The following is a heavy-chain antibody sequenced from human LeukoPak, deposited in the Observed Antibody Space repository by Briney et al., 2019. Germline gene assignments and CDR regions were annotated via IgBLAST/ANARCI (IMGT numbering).Heavy chain of an antibody. CDR3: ARGNWNYGYYYYYYMDV. CDR1: GYTFTSYG. Sequence: ASVKVSCKASGYTFTSYGISWVRQASGQGHEWMGWISAYNGNTNYAQKLQGRVTMTTDTSTSTAYMELRSLRSDDTAVYYCARGNWNYGYYYYYYMDVWGKGTTVTVSS. V-gene: IGHV1-18*01. CDR2: ISAYNGNT. D-gene: IGHD1-7*01. J-gene: IGHJ6*03.